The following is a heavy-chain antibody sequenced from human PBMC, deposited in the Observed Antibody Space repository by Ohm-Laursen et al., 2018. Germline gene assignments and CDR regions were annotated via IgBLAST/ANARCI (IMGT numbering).Heavy chain of an antibody. CDR1: GYTFTSYD. V-gene: IGHV1-8*01. CDR3: ARGRRIAVAGLYYFDY. CDR2: MNPNSGNT. J-gene: IGHJ4*02. Sequence: SVKVSCKASGYTFTSYDINWVRQATGQGLEWMGWMNPNSGNTGYAQKFQGRVTMTRNTSISTAYMELSSLRSEDTAVYYCARGRRIAVAGLYYFDYWGQGTLVTVSS. D-gene: IGHD6-19*01.